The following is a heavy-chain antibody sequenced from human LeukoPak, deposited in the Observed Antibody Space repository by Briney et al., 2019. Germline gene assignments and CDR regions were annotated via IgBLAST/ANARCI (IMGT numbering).Heavy chain of an antibody. CDR3: AKDQDFQLYDFWSGYSASGSGDY. V-gene: IGHV3-30*02. Sequence: GGSLRLSCAASGFTFSSYGMHWVRQAPGKGLEWVAFIRYDGSNKYYADSVKGRFTISRDNSKNTLYLQMNSLRAEDTAVYYCAKDQDFQLYDFWSGYSASGSGDYWGQGTLVTVSS. CDR1: GFTFSSYG. D-gene: IGHD3-3*01. J-gene: IGHJ4*02. CDR2: IRYDGSNK.